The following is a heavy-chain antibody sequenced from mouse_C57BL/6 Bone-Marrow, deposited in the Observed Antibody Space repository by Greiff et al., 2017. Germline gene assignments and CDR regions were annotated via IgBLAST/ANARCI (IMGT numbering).Heavy chain of an antibody. CDR1: GYTFTAYW. CDR3: AIYYGSSYVAWFAY. V-gene: IGHV1-9*01. J-gene: IGHJ3*01. Sequence: VKLVESGAELMKPGASVKLSCKATGYTFTAYWIEWVKQRPGHGLELIWEFLPGCGSTNYNEKFNGKATFTADTSSNKAYMQLCSLTTEVSAIDSAAIYYGSSYVAWFAYWGQGTLATVSA. CDR2: FLPGCGST. D-gene: IGHD1-1*01.